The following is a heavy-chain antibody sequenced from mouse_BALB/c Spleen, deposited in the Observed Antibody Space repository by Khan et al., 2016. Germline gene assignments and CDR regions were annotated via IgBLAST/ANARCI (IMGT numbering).Heavy chain of an antibody. Sequence: QVQLKQSGPDLVAPSQSLSITCTVSGFSLTTYGVHWVRQPPGKGLEWLGVIWAGGSTNYNSALMSRLSISKDNSKSQVFLKMNSLQTDDTATYYCARDRYYGTAYIDYWGQGTTVTVSS. CDR2: IWAGGST. CDR3: ARDRYYGTAYIDY. J-gene: IGHJ2*01. CDR1: GFSLTTYG. D-gene: IGHD1-1*01. V-gene: IGHV2-9*02.